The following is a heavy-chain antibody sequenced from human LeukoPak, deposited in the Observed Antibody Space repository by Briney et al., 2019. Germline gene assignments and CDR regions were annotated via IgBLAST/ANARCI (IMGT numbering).Heavy chain of an antibody. CDR1: GYTFIHYW. J-gene: IGHJ3*01. CDR2: IDPSDSYT. Sequence: HGESLKISCQTSGYTFIHYWISWVRQVPGKGLEWMGRIDPSDSYTNYGPPFQGHITISADRSLNTSYLQWSGLKASDTAMYFCARHGPTYFYDSSGVFDVWGRGTMVIVSS. D-gene: IGHD3-22*01. V-gene: IGHV5-10-1*01. CDR3: ARHGPTYFYDSSGVFDV.